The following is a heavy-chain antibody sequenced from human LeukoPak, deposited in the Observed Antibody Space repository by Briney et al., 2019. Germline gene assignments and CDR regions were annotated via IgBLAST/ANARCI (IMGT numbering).Heavy chain of an antibody. CDR3: AREEGTDCGGDCYSGY. CDR2: ISNNGGTT. V-gene: IGHV3-64*04. CDR1: GFTFSNYA. J-gene: IGHJ4*02. D-gene: IGHD2-21*02. Sequence: GGSLRLSCSASGFTFSNYAMHWVRQAPGKGLQYVSGISNNGGTTYYADSVKGRFTVSRDNAKNSLYLQMNSLRAEDTAVYYCAREEGTDCGGDCYSGYWGQGTLVTVSS.